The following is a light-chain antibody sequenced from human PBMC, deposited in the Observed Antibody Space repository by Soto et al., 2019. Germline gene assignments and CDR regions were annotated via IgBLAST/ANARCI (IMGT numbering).Light chain of an antibody. J-gene: IGKJ3*01. CDR3: QSYDSDRFT. V-gene: IGKV1-27*01. CDR2: AAG. Sequence: DIQMTQSPSSLSASVGDRVTITCRTSQAIGTYLGWYQQKPGKVPKLLIYAAGILQSGVPGRFSGSGSGTDFTLTISSLQPEDVATYYCQSYDSDRFTFGPGTKVDFK. CDR1: QAIGTY.